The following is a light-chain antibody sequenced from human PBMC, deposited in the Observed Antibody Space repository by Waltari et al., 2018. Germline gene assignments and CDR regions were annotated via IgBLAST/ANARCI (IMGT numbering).Light chain of an antibody. CDR2: STN. V-gene: IGLV7-43*01. CDR1: TGAVTSGFY. J-gene: IGLJ3*02. Sequence: STGAVTSGFYPSWFQQKPGQPPRALIYSTNNKHSWTPARFSGSLLGGKAALTLSGVQVEDEAEYYCLLYYGGAQVFGGGTKLTVL. CDR3: LLYYGGAQV.